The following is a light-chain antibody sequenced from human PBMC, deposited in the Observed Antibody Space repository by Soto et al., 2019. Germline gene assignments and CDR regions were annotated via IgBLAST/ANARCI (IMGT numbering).Light chain of an antibody. CDR2: KAS. J-gene: IGKJ1*01. Sequence: IQMTQSPSTLSASVGARVTIPCRVSQSISVWLAWYQQKAGKAPNLLIYKASRLESGVPSRFSGSGSETEFTLTISGLQPGDSTTYYCQQYNSYSPTFGQGTKVDIK. V-gene: IGKV1-5*03. CDR3: QQYNSYSPT. CDR1: QSISVW.